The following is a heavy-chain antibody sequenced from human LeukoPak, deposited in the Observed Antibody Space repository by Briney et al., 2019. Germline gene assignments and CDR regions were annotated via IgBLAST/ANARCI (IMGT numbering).Heavy chain of an antibody. CDR3: AKVGRYCSGGGCYFTLGYFDY. V-gene: IGHV3-23*01. Sequence: GGSLRLSCAASGFTFSSYAMSWVRKAPGKGLEWVSAIRGSGGSTYYADSVKGRFTISRDNSKNTLYLQMNSLRAEDTAVYYCAKVGRYCSGGGCYFTLGYFDYWGQGTLVTVSS. CDR1: GFTFSSYA. J-gene: IGHJ4*02. CDR2: IRGSGGST. D-gene: IGHD2-15*01.